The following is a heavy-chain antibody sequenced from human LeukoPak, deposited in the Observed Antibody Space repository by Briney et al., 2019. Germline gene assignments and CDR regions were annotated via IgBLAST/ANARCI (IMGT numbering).Heavy chain of an antibody. CDR2: IRYDGSNK. V-gene: IGHV3-30*02. CDR3: ATELWFGELNAFDI. J-gene: IGHJ3*02. Sequence: GGSLRLSCAASGFTFSSYGMHWVRQAPGKGLEWVAFIRYDGSNKYYADSVKGRFTISRGNSKNTLYLQMNSLRAEDTAVYYCATELWFGELNAFDIWGQGTMVTVSS. D-gene: IGHD3-10*01. CDR1: GFTFSSYG.